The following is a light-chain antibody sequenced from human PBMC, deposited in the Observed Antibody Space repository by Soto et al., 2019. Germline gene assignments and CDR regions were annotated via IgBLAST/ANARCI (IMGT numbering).Light chain of an antibody. Sequence: QSVLTQPPSVPGAPGQRVTISCTGSSSNIGAGYDGHWYQQLPGTAPKLLIDGNSNRPSGVPHRFSGSKSGTSASLAITGLQAEDEADYYCQSYDSSMSGYVVFGGGTKLTVL. J-gene: IGLJ2*01. V-gene: IGLV1-40*01. CDR3: QSYDSSMSGYVV. CDR1: SSNIGAGYD. CDR2: GNS.